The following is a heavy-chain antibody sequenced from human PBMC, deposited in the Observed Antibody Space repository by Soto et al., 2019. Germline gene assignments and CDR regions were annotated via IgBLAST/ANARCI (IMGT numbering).Heavy chain of an antibody. CDR2: ISAYNGST. CDR1: GYTFTSYG. J-gene: IGHJ6*02. CDR3: ARDGGIAAAGTWVTYYYYGMDV. Sequence: GASVKVSCKASGYTFTSYGISWVRQAPGRGLEWMGWISAYNGSTNYAQKLQGRVTMTTDTSTSTAYMELRSLRFDDTAVYYCARDGGIAAAGTWVTYYYYGMDVWGQGTTVTVSS. D-gene: IGHD6-13*01. V-gene: IGHV1-18*04.